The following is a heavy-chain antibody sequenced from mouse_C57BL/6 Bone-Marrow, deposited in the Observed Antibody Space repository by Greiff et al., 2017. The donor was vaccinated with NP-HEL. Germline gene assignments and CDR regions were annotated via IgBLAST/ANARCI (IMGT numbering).Heavy chain of an antibody. CDR1: GFTFSSYA. J-gene: IGHJ2*01. CDR3: ARGPAPFDY. CDR2: ISDGGSYT. V-gene: IGHV5-4*01. Sequence: EVQLVESGGGLVKPGGSLKLSCAASGFTFSSYAMSWVRQTPEKRLEWVATISDGGSYTYYPDNVKGRFTISRDNAKNNLYLQMSHLKSEDTAMYYCARGPAPFDYWGQGTTLTVSS.